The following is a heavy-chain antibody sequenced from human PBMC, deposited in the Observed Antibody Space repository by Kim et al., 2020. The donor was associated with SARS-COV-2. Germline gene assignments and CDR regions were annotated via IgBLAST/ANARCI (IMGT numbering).Heavy chain of an antibody. CDR1: GGSISSGDYY. CDR2: IYYSGST. V-gene: IGHV4-30-4*01. J-gene: IGHJ4*02. Sequence: SETLSLTCTVSGGSISSGDYYWSWIRQPPGKGLEWIGYIYYSGSTYYNPSLKSRVTISVDTSKNQFSLKLSSVTAVDTAVYYCARVVGGEYYDYVWGSYRSTYYFDYWGQGTLVTVSS. CDR3: ARVVGGEYYDYVWGSYRSTYYFDY. D-gene: IGHD3-16*02.